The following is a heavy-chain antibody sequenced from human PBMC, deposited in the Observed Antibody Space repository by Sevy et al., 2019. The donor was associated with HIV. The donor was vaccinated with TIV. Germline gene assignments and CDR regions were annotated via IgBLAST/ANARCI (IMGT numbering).Heavy chain of an antibody. D-gene: IGHD2-15*01. CDR2: ISPHNGDT. J-gene: IGHJ4*02. CDR1: GYTFTTYR. Sequence: ASVKVSCKVSGYTFTTYRIFWVREAPGQGLESMGWISPHNGDTDYAQKFQGRVTLITDKSTSTAYMELRGLRSDDTALYFCARAYCSGGRCYSLAYWGQGTLVTVSS. CDR3: ARAYCSGGRCYSLAY. V-gene: IGHV1-18*01.